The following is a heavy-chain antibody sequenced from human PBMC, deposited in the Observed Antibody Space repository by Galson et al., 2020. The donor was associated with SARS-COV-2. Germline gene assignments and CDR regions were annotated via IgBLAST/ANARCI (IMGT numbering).Heavy chain of an antibody. Sequence: GESLKIPCTASGFTFGDYAMSWFRQAPGKGLEWVGFIRSKAYGGTTEYAASVKGRFTISRDDSKSIAYLQMNSLKTEDTAVYYCTRLDFWSGYYPDYWGQGTLVTVSS. CDR2: IRSKAYGGTT. CDR1: GFTFGDYA. J-gene: IGHJ4*02. V-gene: IGHV3-49*03. D-gene: IGHD3-3*01. CDR3: TRLDFWSGYYPDY.